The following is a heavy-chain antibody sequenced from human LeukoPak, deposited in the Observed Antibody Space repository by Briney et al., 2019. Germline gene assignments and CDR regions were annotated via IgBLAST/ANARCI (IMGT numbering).Heavy chain of an antibody. CDR3: ARRPYSDTSGRLSDV. Sequence: PGGSLRVSCVVSGFTFSSYPMSWVRQAPGKGLEWISYIGSSGSPTHYADSVRGRFTISRDNAKNSLYLQMNSLRDDDTALYYCARRPYSDTSGRLSDVWGQGTTVTVSS. D-gene: IGHD3-22*01. CDR1: GFTFSSYP. V-gene: IGHV3-48*02. J-gene: IGHJ6*02. CDR2: IGSSGSPT.